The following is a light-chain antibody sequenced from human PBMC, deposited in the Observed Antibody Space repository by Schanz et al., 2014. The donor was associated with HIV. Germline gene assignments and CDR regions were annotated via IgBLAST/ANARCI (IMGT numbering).Light chain of an antibody. Sequence: EIVMTQSPATLSVSPGETATLSCRVSQSIGINLAWYQHKPGQAPRLLISGASTRATNIPARFSGSGSGTEFTLTISSLQSEDIATYYCQKYNRAPWTFGQGTKVNIK. V-gene: IGKV3-15*01. CDR3: QKYNRAPWT. J-gene: IGKJ1*01. CDR1: QSIGIN. CDR2: GAS.